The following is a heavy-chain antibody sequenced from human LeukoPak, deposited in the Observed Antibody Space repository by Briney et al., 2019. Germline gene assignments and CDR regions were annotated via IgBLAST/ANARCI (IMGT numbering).Heavy chain of an antibody. CDR1: GFTFSSYA. CDR3: AKLAHGWYDFTYFDY. V-gene: IGHV3-23*01. D-gene: IGHD6-19*01. CDR2: ISGSGDNT. J-gene: IGHJ4*02. Sequence: LPGGSLRLSCAASGFTFSSYAMSWVRQAPGKGLELVAAISGSGDNTHSADSVKGRFTISRDNSKNTLYLEMNSLRAEDTAIYYCAKLAHGWYDFTYFDYWGQGTLVTVPS.